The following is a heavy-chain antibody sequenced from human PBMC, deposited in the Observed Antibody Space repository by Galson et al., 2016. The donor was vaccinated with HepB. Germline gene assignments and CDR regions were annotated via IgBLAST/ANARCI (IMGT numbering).Heavy chain of an antibody. CDR1: GFIFSNYG. Sequence: SLRLSCAASGFIFSNYGMHWVRQAPGKGLEWVAVISYDGTNKNYSDSVKGRFTISRGNSKNTLYLQMNSLRSEDTAVYYCARGKSSSRYSYYYGMDVWGQGTTVTVSS. CDR3: ARGKSSSRYSYYYGMDV. V-gene: IGHV3-30*19. CDR2: ISYDGTNK. D-gene: IGHD6-13*01. J-gene: IGHJ6*02.